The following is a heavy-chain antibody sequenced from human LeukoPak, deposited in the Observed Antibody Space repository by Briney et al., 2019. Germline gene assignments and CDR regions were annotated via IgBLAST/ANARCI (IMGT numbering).Heavy chain of an antibody. V-gene: IGHV3-23*01. J-gene: IGHJ4*02. CDR1: GFTFSNYE. CDR3: AKVGSRGSSGYYSYYFDY. D-gene: IGHD3-22*01. Sequence: GGSLRLSCAASGFTFSNYEMNWVRQAPGKGLEWVSAISGSGGSTYYADSVKGRFTISRDNSKNTLYLQMNSLRAEDTAVYYCAKVGSRGSSGYYSYYFDYWGQGTLVTVSS. CDR2: ISGSGGST.